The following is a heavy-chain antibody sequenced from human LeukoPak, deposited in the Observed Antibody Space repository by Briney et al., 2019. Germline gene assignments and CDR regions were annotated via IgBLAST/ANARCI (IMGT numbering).Heavy chain of an antibody. Sequence: ASVKVSCKASGYTFTGYYMHWVRQAPGQGLEWMGWINPNSGGTNYAQKFQGRVTMTRDTSISTAYMELSRLRSDDTAVYYCARLSDFWSGYYLDYWGQGTLVTVSS. J-gene: IGHJ4*02. CDR2: INPNSGGT. CDR1: GYTFTGYY. CDR3: ARLSDFWSGYYLDY. V-gene: IGHV1-2*02. D-gene: IGHD3-3*01.